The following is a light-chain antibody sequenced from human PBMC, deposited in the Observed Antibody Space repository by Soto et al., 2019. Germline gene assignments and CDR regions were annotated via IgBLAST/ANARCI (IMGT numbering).Light chain of an antibody. CDR3: LQDYNYPVT. J-gene: IGKJ2*01. CDR2: AAS. CDR1: QGIRSD. Sequence: IQMTQSPSSLSASVGDRVNITCRASQGIRSDLGWFQQKPGKAPKLLIYAASSLQSGVPSRLSGSGSGTDFTLTISSLQPEDFATYYCLQDYNYPVTFGQGTKVDIK. V-gene: IGKV1-6*01.